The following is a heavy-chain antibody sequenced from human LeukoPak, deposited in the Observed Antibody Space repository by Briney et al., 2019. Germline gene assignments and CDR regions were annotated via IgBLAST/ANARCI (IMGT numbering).Heavy chain of an antibody. CDR3: ARDSRNYYDSSGRYYFDY. V-gene: IGHV4-34*01. CDR2: INHSGST. CDR1: GGSFSGYY. Sequence: PSETLSLTCAVYGGSFSGYYWSWIRQPPGKGLEWIGEINHSGSTNYNPSLRGRVTISVDTSKNQFSLKLSSVTAADTAVYYCARDSRNYYDSSGRYYFDYWGQGTLVTVSS. J-gene: IGHJ4*02. D-gene: IGHD3-22*01.